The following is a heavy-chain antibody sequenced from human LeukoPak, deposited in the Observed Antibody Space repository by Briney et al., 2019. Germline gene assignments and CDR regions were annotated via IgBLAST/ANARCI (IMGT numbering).Heavy chain of an antibody. V-gene: IGHV3-23*01. CDR2: ISVSDGST. Sequence: PGGSLRLSCAASGFTSSDYTMNWLRQAPGKGLEWVSGISVSDGSTYYADSVEGRFTMSRDNSNNMLFLQINRLRAEDTAVYYCAKDRYCSSTNCPYDYWGQGTLVAVSS. CDR1: GFTSSDYT. D-gene: IGHD2-2*01. CDR3: AKDRYCSSTNCPYDY. J-gene: IGHJ4*02.